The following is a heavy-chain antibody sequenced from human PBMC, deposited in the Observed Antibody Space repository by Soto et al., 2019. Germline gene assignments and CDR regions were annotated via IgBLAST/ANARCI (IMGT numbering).Heavy chain of an antibody. V-gene: IGHV4-59*01. CDR3: ARDRSITGTTSYYYYGMDV. CDR1: GGSISSYY. J-gene: IGHJ6*02. Sequence: QVQLQESGPGLVKPSETLSLTCTVSGGSISSYYWSWIRQPPGKGLEWIGYIYYSGSTNYNPSLMSRVTISVDTSKKQFSLKLSSVTAADTAVYYCARDRSITGTTSYYYYGMDVWGQGTTVTVSS. CDR2: IYYSGST. D-gene: IGHD1-7*01.